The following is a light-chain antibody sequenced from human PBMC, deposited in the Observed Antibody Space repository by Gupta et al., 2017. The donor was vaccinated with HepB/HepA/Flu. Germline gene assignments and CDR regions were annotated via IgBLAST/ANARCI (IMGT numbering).Light chain of an antibody. CDR1: QSVSRY. CDR2: DAS. CDR3: QQRSNPPIT. J-gene: IGKJ5*01. Sequence: EIVLTQSPATLSLSPGERATLSCRASQSVSRYLAWYQQKPGQAPRLLIYDASNRATGIPARFSGSGSGTDFTLTISSLEPEDFAVYYCQQRSNPPITFGQGTRLEIK. V-gene: IGKV3-11*01.